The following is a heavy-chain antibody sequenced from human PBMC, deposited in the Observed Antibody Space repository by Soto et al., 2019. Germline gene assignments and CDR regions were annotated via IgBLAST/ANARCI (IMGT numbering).Heavy chain of an antibody. Sequence: QVQLQESGPGLGKPSETLSLNCTVSGDSIRSRSHYWAWNRQPPGKGLEWIGGFYYSGSPYYNPSLKSRVTMSVDTSKNQFSLNLNSVTAADTAVYYCYINGFWGQGTLVTVSS. CDR3: YINGF. D-gene: IGHD2-8*01. J-gene: IGHJ1*01. CDR2: FYYSGSP. CDR1: GDSIRSRSHY. V-gene: IGHV4-39*01.